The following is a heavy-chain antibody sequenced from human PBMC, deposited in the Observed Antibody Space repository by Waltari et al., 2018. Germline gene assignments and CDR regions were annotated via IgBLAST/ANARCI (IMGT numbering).Heavy chain of an antibody. V-gene: IGHV3-30*18. J-gene: IGHJ4*02. D-gene: IGHD5-12*01. CDR1: SFTLSTYG. CDR2: ISYDGSNK. Sequence: QVQLLESGGGLVHPGRSLRPACAPSSFTLSTYGMHLVRQGPGKGLEWVAVISYDGSNKFYAESVKGRFTISRDNSKNTLYLQMNSLRVEDTAVYFCAKERHPRWLQSTYFDYWGQGTLVTVSS. CDR3: AKERHPRWLQSTYFDY.